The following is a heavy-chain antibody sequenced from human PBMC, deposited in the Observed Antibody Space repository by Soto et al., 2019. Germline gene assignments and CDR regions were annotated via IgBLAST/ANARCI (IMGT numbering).Heavy chain of an antibody. Sequence: SDTLSLTCTVSSGSIISYYWNWIRQPPGKGLEWIRSIYYSGNTNHSPSLKSRVTIPVDTSKKQFSLQLTPVTAADTSMYYCARGYCSSTSCYEFDYWGQGTLVTVS. J-gene: IGHJ4*02. CDR2: IYYSGNT. D-gene: IGHD2-2*01. CDR3: ARGYCSSTSCYEFDY. V-gene: IGHV4-59*07. CDR1: SGSIISYY.